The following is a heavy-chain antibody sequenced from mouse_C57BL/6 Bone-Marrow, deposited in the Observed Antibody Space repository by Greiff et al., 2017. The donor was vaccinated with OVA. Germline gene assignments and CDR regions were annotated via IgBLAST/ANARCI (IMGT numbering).Heavy chain of an antibody. CDR2: IRNKANGYTT. Sequence: DVKLVESGGGLVQPGGSLSLSCAASGFTFTDYYMSWVRQPPGKALEWLGFIRNKANGYTTEYSASVKGRFTISRDNSQSILYLQMNALRAEDSATYYCARYPSSTGTGWYVDVWGTGTTVTVSS. V-gene: IGHV7-3*01. CDR1: GFTFTDYY. D-gene: IGHD4-1*02. J-gene: IGHJ1*03. CDR3: ARYPSSTGTGWYVDV.